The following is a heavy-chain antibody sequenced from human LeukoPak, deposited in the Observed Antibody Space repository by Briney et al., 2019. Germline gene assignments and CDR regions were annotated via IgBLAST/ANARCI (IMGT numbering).Heavy chain of an antibody. CDR2: IKQDGSDK. D-gene: IGHD3-22*01. Sequence: GGSLRLSCEASGFTFSSHIISWVRQAPGKGLEWVANIKQDGSDKYYVDSVKGRFTISRDNAKNSLHLQMNSLRVEDTAVYFCARDLRGYYYDSSPYFDYWGQGTLVTVSS. CDR1: GFTFSSHI. J-gene: IGHJ4*02. V-gene: IGHV3-7*01. CDR3: ARDLRGYYYDSSPYFDY.